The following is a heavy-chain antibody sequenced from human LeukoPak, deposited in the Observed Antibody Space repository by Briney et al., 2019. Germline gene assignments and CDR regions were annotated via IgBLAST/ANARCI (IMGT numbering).Heavy chain of an antibody. CDR1: GFTFSSYG. Sequence: GRSLRLSCAASGFTFSSYGMHWVRQAPGKGLEWLAVIWYDGSKKYYADAVKGRLTISRDNSKNMLYLDMNSLRAEDTAVYYCARDRAARYFDYWGQGTLVTVSS. V-gene: IGHV3-33*08. CDR2: IWYDGSKK. J-gene: IGHJ4*02. CDR3: ARDRAARYFDY.